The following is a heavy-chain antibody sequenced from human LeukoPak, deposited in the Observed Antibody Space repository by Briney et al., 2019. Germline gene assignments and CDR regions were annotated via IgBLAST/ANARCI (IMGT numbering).Heavy chain of an antibody. D-gene: IGHD2-2*01. CDR1: GGSFSGYY. V-gene: IGHV4-34*01. CDR3: ARAPINCSSTSCSNNWFDP. J-gene: IGHJ5*02. Sequence: SETLSLTCAVYGGSFSGYYWSWLRQPPGKGLEWIGEINHSGSTNYNPSLKSRVTISVDTSKNQFSLKLSSVTAADTAVYYCARAPINCSSTSCSNNWFDPWGQGPLVTVSS. CDR2: INHSGST.